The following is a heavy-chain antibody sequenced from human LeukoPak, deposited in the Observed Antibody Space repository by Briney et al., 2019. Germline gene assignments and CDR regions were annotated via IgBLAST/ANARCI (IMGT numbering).Heavy chain of an antibody. V-gene: IGHV1-8*01. CDR1: GFTFTNYD. CDR2: MNPRNGNT. CDR3: VRDGEGVAISVDYWFDP. D-gene: IGHD3-10*01. Sequence: GASVKVSCKASGFTFTNYDINWVRQATGQGLEWIGWMNPRNGNTGYAQKFQGRVTVTRDTSISTAYMVLRSLRSEDTAVYYCVRDGEGVAISVDYWFDPWGQGTLVTVSS. J-gene: IGHJ5*02.